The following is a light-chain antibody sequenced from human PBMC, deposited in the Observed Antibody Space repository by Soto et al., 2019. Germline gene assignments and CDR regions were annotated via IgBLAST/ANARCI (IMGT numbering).Light chain of an antibody. CDR3: SSQAGNNAGV. V-gene: IGLV2-8*01. CDR2: EVN. Sequence: QTVLTQPPAASVSPAQSVTISCTGTNSDVGSYKYISLYQKHPAKAPKLLIYEVNQRPSAVPHTFSGSNSSHTASLTLSVRQAEDEADNYFSSQAGNNAGVFGG. J-gene: IGLJ3*02. CDR1: NSDVGSYKY.